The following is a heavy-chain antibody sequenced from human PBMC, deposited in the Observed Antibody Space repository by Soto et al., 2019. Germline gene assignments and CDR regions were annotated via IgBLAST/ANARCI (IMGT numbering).Heavy chain of an antibody. J-gene: IGHJ4*02. CDR1: GGSISSGGYY. CDR2: IYYSGST. D-gene: IGHD6-19*01. Sequence: SETLSLTCTVSGGSISSGGYYWSWIRQHPGKGLEWIGYIYYSGSTYYNPSLKSRVTISVDTSKSQFSLKLNSVTPADTAVYYCAIGYTSGWYYFDSWGQGTLVTVSS. V-gene: IGHV4-31*03. CDR3: AIGYTSGWYYFDS.